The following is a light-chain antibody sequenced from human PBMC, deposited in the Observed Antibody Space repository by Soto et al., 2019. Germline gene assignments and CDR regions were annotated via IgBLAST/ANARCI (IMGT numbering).Light chain of an antibody. V-gene: IGKV1-33*01. Sequence: DIRLTQSPSSLSASVGDRVTITCQASQDIRNYLNWYQQKPGRAPNLLIYAASNLKTGVPSRFSGSGSGTDFTFTISSLLPEDIATYYCENYDHRPPLSFGEGTKVEIK. CDR3: ENYDHRPPLS. J-gene: IGKJ4*01. CDR1: QDIRNY. CDR2: AAS.